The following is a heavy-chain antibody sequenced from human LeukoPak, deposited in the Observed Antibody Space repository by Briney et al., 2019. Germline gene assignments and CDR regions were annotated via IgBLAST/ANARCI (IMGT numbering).Heavy chain of an antibody. V-gene: IGHV3-73*01. J-gene: IGHJ6*03. CDR3: ARALNYADPYYYYYYMDV. D-gene: IGHD2-2*01. CDR1: GFTFSGSA. CDR2: IRSRAHNYAT. Sequence: GGSLKLSCAASGFTFSGSAMHWVRQASGKGLEWVGRIRSRAHNYATAYAASVTGRFTISRDDSKNTAYLQMNSLKTEDAAVYYCARALNYADPYYYYYYMDVWGKGTTVTVSS.